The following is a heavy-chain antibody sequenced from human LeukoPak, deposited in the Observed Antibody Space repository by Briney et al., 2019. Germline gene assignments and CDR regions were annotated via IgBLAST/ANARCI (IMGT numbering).Heavy chain of an antibody. V-gene: IGHV2-70*11. CDR2: IDWDDDK. D-gene: IGHD5-12*01. CDR3: ARDSGYEIPFDY. Sequence: SGPALVKPTQTLTLTCTFSGFSLSTSGMCVSWIRQPPGKALEWLARIDWDDDKYYSTSLKTRLTISKDTSKNQVVLTMTNMDPVDTATYYCARDSGYEIPFDYWGQGTLVTVSS. J-gene: IGHJ4*02. CDR1: GFSLSTSGMC.